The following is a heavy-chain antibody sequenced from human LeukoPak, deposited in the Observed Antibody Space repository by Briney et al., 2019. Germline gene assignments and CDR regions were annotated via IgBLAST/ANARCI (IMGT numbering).Heavy chain of an antibody. D-gene: IGHD4-11*01. CDR1: GFTFSSYG. CDR3: AKDLAGYSNDRDFGMDV. Sequence: GRSLRLSCAASGFTFSSYGMHWVRQAPGKGLEWVAVISYDGNDKYYADSVKGRFTISRDNSKNTLYLQMNSLGAEDTALYHCAKDLAGYSNDRDFGMDVWGQGTTVTVSS. CDR2: ISYDGNDK. V-gene: IGHV3-30*18. J-gene: IGHJ6*02.